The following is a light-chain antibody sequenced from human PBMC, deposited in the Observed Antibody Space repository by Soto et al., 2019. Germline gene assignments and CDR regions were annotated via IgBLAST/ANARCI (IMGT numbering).Light chain of an antibody. J-gene: IGLJ1*01. CDR1: NSNIGHNY. Sequence: QSVLTQPPSASGIPGQTVTISCSGSNSNIGHNYVDWYQQLPGTAPRLLISRRNERPSGVPDRFSGSKSGTSASLAISGLRSEDEADYYCASWDDSLSGYVFGTGTKV. V-gene: IGLV1-47*01. CDR2: RRN. CDR3: ASWDDSLSGYV.